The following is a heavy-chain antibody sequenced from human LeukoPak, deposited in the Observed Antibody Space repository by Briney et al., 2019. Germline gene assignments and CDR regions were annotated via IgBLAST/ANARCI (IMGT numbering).Heavy chain of an antibody. D-gene: IGHD3-10*01. J-gene: IGHJ5*02. CDR3: ARGGDLNWFDP. CDR2: IYYSGST. CDR1: GGSISSYY. Sequence: PSETLSLTCTVSGGSISSYYWSWIRQPPGKGLEWIGYIYYSGSTNYNPSLKSRVAISVDTSKNQFSLKLSSVTAADTAVYYCARGGDLNWFDPWGQGTLVTVSS. V-gene: IGHV4-59*01.